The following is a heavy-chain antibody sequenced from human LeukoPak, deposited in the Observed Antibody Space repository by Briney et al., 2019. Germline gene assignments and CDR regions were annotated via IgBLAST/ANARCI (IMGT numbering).Heavy chain of an antibody. J-gene: IGHJ1*01. CDR3: AREVGGTTLDFQH. Sequence: ASVKVSCQASGYTFTDYHMHWVRQAPGQGLEWMGRINPNSGGTNYAQKFQGRVTMTRDTSISTAYMELSRLRSDDTAVYYCAREVGGTTLDFQHWGQGTLVTVSS. V-gene: IGHV1-2*06. CDR2: INPNSGGT. CDR1: GYTFTDYH. D-gene: IGHD1-26*01.